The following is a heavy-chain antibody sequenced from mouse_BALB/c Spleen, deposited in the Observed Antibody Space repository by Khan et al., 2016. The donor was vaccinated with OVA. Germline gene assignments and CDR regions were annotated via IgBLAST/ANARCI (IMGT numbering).Heavy chain of an antibody. CDR1: GYSITSGYY. CDR2: IRYDGNN. CDR3: ARDYFGSSWYFDV. D-gene: IGHD1-1*01. Sequence: VQLKQSGPGLVKPSQSLSLTCSVTGYSITSGYYWNWIRQFPGNKLEWMGYIRYDGNNNYSPSLKNRISITRDTSKNQFFLRLNSVTTEDTATYYCARDYFGSSWYFDVGGAGTTVTVSS. V-gene: IGHV3-6*02. J-gene: IGHJ1*01.